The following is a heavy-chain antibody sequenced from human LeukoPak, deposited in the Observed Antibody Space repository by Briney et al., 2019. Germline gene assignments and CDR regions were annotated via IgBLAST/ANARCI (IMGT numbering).Heavy chain of an antibody. D-gene: IGHD6-19*01. J-gene: IGHJ4*02. CDR2: IYPGDSDT. Sequence: GESLKISCKGSGYSFTSYWIGWVRQMPGKGLEWMGIIYPGDSDTRYSPSFQGQVTISADKSISTAYLQWSSLKASDTAIYYRARQAYFKGSSCHWDCWGQGTLVTVSS. CDR3: ARQAYFKGSSCHWDC. CDR1: GYSFTSYW. V-gene: IGHV5-51*01.